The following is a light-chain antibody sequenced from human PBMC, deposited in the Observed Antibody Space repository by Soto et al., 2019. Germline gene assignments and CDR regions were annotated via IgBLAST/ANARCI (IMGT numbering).Light chain of an antibody. CDR3: QQYGNSLYT. CDR2: GAS. Sequence: EVVLTQSPGPPALSPGEGSTLSCRASQRVRSTSLAWYQPNPGQAPRLLIYGASSRATGIPDRFSGSGSGTDFTLTISRLEPEDFAVYYCQQYGNSLYTFGQGTKLEIK. J-gene: IGKJ2*01. V-gene: IGKV3-20*01. CDR1: QRVRSTS.